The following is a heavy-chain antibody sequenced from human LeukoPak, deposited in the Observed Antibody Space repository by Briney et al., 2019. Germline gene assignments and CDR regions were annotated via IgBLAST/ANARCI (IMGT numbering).Heavy chain of an antibody. V-gene: IGHV3-48*03. CDR2: INSSGSTI. J-gene: IGHJ4*02. Sequence: GGSLRLSCAASGFTFSSYEINWVRQAPGKGLEWVSYINSSGSTIKYADSVKGRFTISRGNAKNSLYLQMNSLRAEDTAVYYCARGHPVLGVYWGQGTLVTVSS. CDR1: GFTFSSYE. D-gene: IGHD2-8*01. CDR3: ARGHPVLGVY.